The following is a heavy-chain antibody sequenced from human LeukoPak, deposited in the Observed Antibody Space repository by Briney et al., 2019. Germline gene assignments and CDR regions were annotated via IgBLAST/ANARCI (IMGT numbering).Heavy chain of an antibody. CDR3: ARGAVGYSYG. Sequence: SETLSLTCTVSGGSISSYYWSWIRQPPGKGLEWIGHIYYSGSTNYYPSLKSRVTISIDTSKNQFSLRLNSVTAADTAAYYCARGAVGYSYGWGQGTLVTVSS. CDR2: IYYSGST. J-gene: IGHJ4*02. CDR1: GGSISSYY. D-gene: IGHD5-18*01. V-gene: IGHV4-59*01.